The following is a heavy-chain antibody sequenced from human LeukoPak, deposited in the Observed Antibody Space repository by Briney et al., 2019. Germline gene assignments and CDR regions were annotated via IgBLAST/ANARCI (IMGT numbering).Heavy chain of an antibody. V-gene: IGHV3-23*01. CDR1: GFTFKNYG. CDR2: INTSGGRT. Sequence: GGSLRLSCEASGFTFKNYGMNWVRQAPGKGLEWVSTINTSGGRTYYADSVKGRFTISRDNSKNTLYLQMNSLRAEDTAVYYCTRREDCGGDCPYYFDYWGQGTLVTVSS. D-gene: IGHD2-21*02. CDR3: TRREDCGGDCPYYFDY. J-gene: IGHJ4*02.